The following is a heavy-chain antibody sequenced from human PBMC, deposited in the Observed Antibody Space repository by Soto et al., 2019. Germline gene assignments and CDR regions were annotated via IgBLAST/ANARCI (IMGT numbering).Heavy chain of an antibody. V-gene: IGHV4-39*01. CDR2: IYYSGST. Sequence: QLQLQESGPGLVKPSETLSLTCTVSGGSISSSSYYWGWIRQPPGKGLEWIGSIYYSGSTYYNPSLKSRVTISVDTSKNQFSLKLSSVTAADTAVYYCARRGSIAVASYYYYYMDVWGKGTTVTVSS. J-gene: IGHJ6*03. D-gene: IGHD6-19*01. CDR1: GGSISSSSYY. CDR3: ARRGSIAVASYYYYYMDV.